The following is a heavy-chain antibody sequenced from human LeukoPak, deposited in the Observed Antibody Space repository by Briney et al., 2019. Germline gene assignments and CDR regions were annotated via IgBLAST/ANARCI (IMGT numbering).Heavy chain of an antibody. V-gene: IGHV3-30-3*01. CDR3: ARETIVVVPAAKFSKFDP. CDR2: ISYDGSNK. J-gene: IGHJ5*02. D-gene: IGHD2-2*01. Sequence: PGRSLRLSCAASGFTFSSYAMHWVRQAPGKGLEWVAVISYDGSNKYYADSVKGRFTISRDNSKNTLYLQMNSLRAEDTAVYYCARETIVVVPAAKFSKFDPWGQGPLVTVSS. CDR1: GFTFSSYA.